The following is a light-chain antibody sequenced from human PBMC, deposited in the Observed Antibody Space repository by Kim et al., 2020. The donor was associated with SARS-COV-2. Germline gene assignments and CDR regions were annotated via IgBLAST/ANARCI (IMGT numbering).Light chain of an antibody. CDR1: SPRSYY. Sequence: ELTQDPAVSVALGQTVRITCQGDSPRSYYASWYQQKPGQAPVLVIYGKNNRPPGIPDRFSGSSSGNTASLTITGAQAEDEADYYCNSRDSSGNHVVFGG. CDR3: NSRDSSGNHVV. CDR2: GKN. V-gene: IGLV3-19*01. J-gene: IGLJ2*01.